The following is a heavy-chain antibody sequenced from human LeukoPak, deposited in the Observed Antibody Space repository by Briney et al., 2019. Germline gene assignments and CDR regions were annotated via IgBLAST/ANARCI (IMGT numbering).Heavy chain of an antibody. V-gene: IGHV3-53*01. D-gene: IGHD7-27*01. CDR1: GLTVNNNY. CDR3: AKDPITGDYFFDY. J-gene: IGHJ4*02. CDR2: LYIGGNT. Sequence: GGSLRLSCAASGLTVNNNYMNWVRQAPGKGLEWVSALYIGGNTYYADSVRGRFTISRDNSKNTLYLQMNSLRAEDTAEYYCAKDPITGDYFFDYWGQGTLVTVSS.